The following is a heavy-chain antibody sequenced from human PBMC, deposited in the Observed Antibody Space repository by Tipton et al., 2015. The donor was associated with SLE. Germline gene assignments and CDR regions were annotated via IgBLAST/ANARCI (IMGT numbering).Heavy chain of an antibody. CDR1: GGSISSYY. V-gene: IGHV4-38-2*02. Sequence: TLSLTCTVSGGSISSYYWGWIRQPPGKGLEWIGSIYHSGSTYYNPSLKSRVTISVDTSKNQFSLKLSSVTAADTAVYHCARDEATIGAFDIWGQGTMVTVSS. CDR3: ARDEATIGAFDI. CDR2: IYHSGST. J-gene: IGHJ3*02. D-gene: IGHD5-12*01.